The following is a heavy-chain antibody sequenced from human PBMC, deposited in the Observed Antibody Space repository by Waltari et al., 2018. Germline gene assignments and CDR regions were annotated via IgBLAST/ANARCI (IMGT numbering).Heavy chain of an antibody. V-gene: IGHV4-39*07. CDR3: ARGRSVRVPFDY. CDR1: GGSISSSSYY. CDR2: IYYSGST. J-gene: IGHJ4*02. Sequence: QLQLQESGPGLVKPSETLSLTCTVSGGSISSSSYYWGWIRQPPGKGLEWIGSIYYSGSTNYNPSLKSRVTISVDTSKNQFSLKLSSVTAADTAVYYCARGRSVRVPFDYWGQGTLVTVSS.